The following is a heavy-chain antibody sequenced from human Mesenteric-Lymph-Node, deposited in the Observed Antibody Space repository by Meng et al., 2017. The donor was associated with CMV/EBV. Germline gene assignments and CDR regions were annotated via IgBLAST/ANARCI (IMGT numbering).Heavy chain of an antibody. Sequence: GESLKISCAASGFTFSSYGMHWVRQAPGKGLEWVAFIRYDGSNKYYADSVKGRFTISRDNSKNTLYLQMNSLRAEDTAFYYCAREIAAAGPYYYLGMDVWGQGTTVTVSS. V-gene: IGHV3-30*02. CDR3: AREIAAAGPYYYLGMDV. J-gene: IGHJ6*02. D-gene: IGHD6-13*01. CDR2: IRYDGSNK. CDR1: GFTFSSYG.